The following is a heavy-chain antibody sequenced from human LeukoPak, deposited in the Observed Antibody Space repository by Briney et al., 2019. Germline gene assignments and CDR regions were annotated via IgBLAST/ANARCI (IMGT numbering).Heavy chain of an antibody. V-gene: IGHV4-38-2*02. D-gene: IGHD3-22*01. J-gene: IGHJ4*02. Sequence: SSETLSLTCTVSGYSISSGYYWGWIRQPPGKGLEWIGSIYHSGSTYYNPSLKSRVTISVDTSKNQFSLKLNSVTAADTAVYFCARNYYDSSGYLPDWGQGTLVTVSS. CDR1: GYSISSGYY. CDR2: IYHSGST. CDR3: ARNYYDSSGYLPD.